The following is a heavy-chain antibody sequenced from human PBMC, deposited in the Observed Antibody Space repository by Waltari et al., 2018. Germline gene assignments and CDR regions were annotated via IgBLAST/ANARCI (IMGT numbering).Heavy chain of an antibody. J-gene: IGHJ2*01. CDR2: LSARSHVS. CDR3: AKNATLGRARYFDL. D-gene: IGHD2-2*01. CDR1: GFTFSDHA. V-gene: IGHV3-23*01. Sequence: QLLESGGGLVQPGKSLRLSCVASGFTFSDHAMSWVRQRPGEGLEWVSSLSARSHVSYYTASVKGRFVISRDNSKNTLFLHLNAVTVGDTAIFYCAKNATLGRARYFDLWGRGTLVTVSP.